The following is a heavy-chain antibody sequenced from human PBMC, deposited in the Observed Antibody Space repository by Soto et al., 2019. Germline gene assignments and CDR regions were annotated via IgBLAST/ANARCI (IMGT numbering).Heavy chain of an antibody. Sequence: PGGSLRLSCDVSGFSLGSYCMHWVRQAPGKGLEWVAVIGFDGKNENYGDSVKGRFTVSRDNSRNTLYLQMNSLRVEDTAVYFCAREIGYSSTWPAYWGQGTLVTVPS. V-gene: IGHV3-33*01. CDR1: GFSLGSYC. CDR2: IGFDGKNE. D-gene: IGHD6-13*01. J-gene: IGHJ4*02. CDR3: AREIGYSSTWPAY.